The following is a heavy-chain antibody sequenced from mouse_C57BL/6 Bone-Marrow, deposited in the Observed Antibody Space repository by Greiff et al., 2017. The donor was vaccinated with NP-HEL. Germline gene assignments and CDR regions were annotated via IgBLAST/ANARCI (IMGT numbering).Heavy chain of an antibody. CDR3: ARGGTTVVAYDY. J-gene: IGHJ2*01. CDR1: GYTFTDYY. Sequence: VQLQQSGPELVKPGASVKISCKASGYTFTDYYMNWVKQSHGKSLEWIGDINPNNGGTSYNQKFKGKATLTVDKSSSTAYMELRSLTSEDSAVYYCARGGTTVVAYDYWGQGTTLTVSS. D-gene: IGHD1-1*01. V-gene: IGHV1-26*01. CDR2: INPNNGGT.